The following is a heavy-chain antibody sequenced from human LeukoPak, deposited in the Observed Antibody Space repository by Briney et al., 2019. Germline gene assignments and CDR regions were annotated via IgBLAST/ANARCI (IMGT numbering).Heavy chain of an antibody. J-gene: IGHJ3*02. Sequence: GGSLRLSCAASGFTFSSYSMNWVRQAPGKGLEWVSSISSSSSYTYYADSVKGRFTISRDNAKNSLYLQMNSLRAEDTAVYYCAREQHSSWYSSAFDIWGQGTMVTVSS. D-gene: IGHD6-13*01. CDR1: GFTFSSYS. V-gene: IGHV3-21*01. CDR2: ISSSSSYT. CDR3: AREQHSSWYSSAFDI.